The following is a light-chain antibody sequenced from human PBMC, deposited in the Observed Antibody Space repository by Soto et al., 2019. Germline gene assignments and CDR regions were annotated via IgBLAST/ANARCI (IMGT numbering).Light chain of an antibody. V-gene: IGKV3-20*01. CDR1: QSVSSNY. J-gene: IGKJ1*01. Sequence: IVLTQSPGTRCLSPGERATLSCRASQSVSSNYLAWYQQKLGQAPRLLIYDASRRATGIPDRFSGSGSGTDFTLTISRLEPEDFVVYYCQQYGRSPTFGQGTKV. CDR2: DAS. CDR3: QQYGRSPT.